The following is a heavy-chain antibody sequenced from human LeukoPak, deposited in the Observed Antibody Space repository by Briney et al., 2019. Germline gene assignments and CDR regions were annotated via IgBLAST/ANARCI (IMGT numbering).Heavy chain of an antibody. V-gene: IGHV4-59*01. CDR2: IYYSGST. CDR3: ARGALLRYFDWFEGDYYMDV. J-gene: IGHJ6*03. CDR1: GGSISSYY. D-gene: IGHD3-9*01. Sequence: SSEALSLTCTVPGGSISSYYWSWIRQPPGKGLEWIGYIYYSGSTNYNPSLKSRVTISVDTSKNQFSLKLSSVTAADTAVYYCARGALLRYFDWFEGDYYMDVWGKGTTVTVSS.